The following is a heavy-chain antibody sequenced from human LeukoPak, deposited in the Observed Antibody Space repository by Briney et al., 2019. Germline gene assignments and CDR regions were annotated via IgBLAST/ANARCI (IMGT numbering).Heavy chain of an antibody. D-gene: IGHD1-26*01. V-gene: IGHV3-74*01. CDR3: VGATRGIREYYFDY. J-gene: IGHJ4*02. CDR2: INSDGSST. Sequence: GGALRLSCAASGFTFSSYDMTWVRQAPGRGLEWVSRINSDGSSTSYADSVKGRFTISRDNAKNTLYLQMNSLRAEDTAVYYCVGATRGIREYYFDYWGQGTLVTVSS. CDR1: GFTFSSYD.